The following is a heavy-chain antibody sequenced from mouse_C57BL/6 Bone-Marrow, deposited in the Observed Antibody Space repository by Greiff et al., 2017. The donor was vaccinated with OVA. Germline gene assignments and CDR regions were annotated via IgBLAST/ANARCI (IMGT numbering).Heavy chain of an antibody. J-gene: IGHJ4*01. Sequence: EVQLQQSEGGLVQPGSSMKLSCTASGFTFSDYYMAWVRQVPEKGLEWVANINYDGSSTYYLDSLKSRFIISRDNAKNILYLQMSSLKSEDTATYYCARVYYSNSYAMDYWGQGTSVTVSS. CDR3: ARVYYSNSYAMDY. CDR1: GFTFSDYY. CDR2: INYDGSST. V-gene: IGHV5-16*01. D-gene: IGHD2-5*01.